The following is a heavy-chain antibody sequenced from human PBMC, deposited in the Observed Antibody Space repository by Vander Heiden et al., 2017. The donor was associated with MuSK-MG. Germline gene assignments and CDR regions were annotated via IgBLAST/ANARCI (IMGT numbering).Heavy chain of an antibody. CDR1: GFTFSGYA. CDR2: SGGSGNT. CDR3: AKRTTSGTLYFFDY. Sequence: EVQLLESGGGLVQPGGSLILSCAASGFTFSGYAMSWVRQAPGKGLKWVSTSGGSGNTYYADAGKGRFTISRDNSKNTLYLQINSLQAEDTAIYYCAKRTTSGTLYFFDYWGQGTLVTVSS. J-gene: IGHJ4*02. V-gene: IGHV3-23*01. D-gene: IGHD6-13*01.